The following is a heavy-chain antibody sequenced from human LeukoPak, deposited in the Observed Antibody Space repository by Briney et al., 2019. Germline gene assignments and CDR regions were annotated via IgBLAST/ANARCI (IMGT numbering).Heavy chain of an antibody. Sequence: ASVKVSCKASGYTFTSYYMHWVRQAPGQGLEWMGIINPSGGSTSYAQKFQGRVTMTRDTSTSTVYMELSSLRSEDTAVYYCAREAVSRRTSYWYYDLWGRGTLVTVSS. V-gene: IGHV1-46*01. CDR2: INPSGGST. D-gene: IGHD1-7*01. CDR3: AREAVSRRTSYWYYDL. CDR1: GYTFTSYY. J-gene: IGHJ2*01.